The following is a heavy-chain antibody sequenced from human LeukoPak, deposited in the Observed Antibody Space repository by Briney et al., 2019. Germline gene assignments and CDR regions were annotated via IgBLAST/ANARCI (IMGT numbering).Heavy chain of an antibody. J-gene: IGHJ4*02. V-gene: IGHV4-39*01. D-gene: IGHD3-10*01. CDR1: GGSISSYY. CDR3: ATRGRARDY. Sequence: SETLSLTCTVSGGSISSYYWGWIRQPPGKGLEWIGSIYYSGGTYYNPSLKSRVTIYVDTAKNQVSLKLSSVTAADTAVYYCATRGRARDYWGQGTLVTVSS. CDR2: IYYSGGT.